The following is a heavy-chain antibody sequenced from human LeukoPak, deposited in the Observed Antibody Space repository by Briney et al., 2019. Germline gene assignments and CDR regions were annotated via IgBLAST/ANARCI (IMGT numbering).Heavy chain of an antibody. Sequence: ASVKVSCKASGGTFSSYAISWVRQAPGQGLEWMGRIIPILGIANYAQKFQGRVTITADKSTSTAYMELSSLRSEDTAVYYCASKSIEDSYGPGYHYYGMDVWGQGTTVTVSS. D-gene: IGHD5-18*01. J-gene: IGHJ6*02. V-gene: IGHV1-69*04. CDR3: ASKSIEDSYGPGYHYYGMDV. CDR2: IIPILGIA. CDR1: GGTFSSYA.